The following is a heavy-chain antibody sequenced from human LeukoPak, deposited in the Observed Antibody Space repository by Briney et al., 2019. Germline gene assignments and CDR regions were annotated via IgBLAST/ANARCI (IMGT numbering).Heavy chain of an antibody. CDR1: GFTFSSYS. CDR3: ARETTYSNYAGWFDY. J-gene: IGHJ4*02. CDR2: ISSSSSYI. V-gene: IGHV3-21*01. D-gene: IGHD4-11*01. Sequence: KPGGSLRLSCAVSGFTFSSYSMNWVRQAPGKGLEWVSSISSSSSYIYYADSVKGRFTISRDNAKNSLYLQMNSLRAEDTAVYYCARETTYSNYAGWFDYWGQGTLVTVSS.